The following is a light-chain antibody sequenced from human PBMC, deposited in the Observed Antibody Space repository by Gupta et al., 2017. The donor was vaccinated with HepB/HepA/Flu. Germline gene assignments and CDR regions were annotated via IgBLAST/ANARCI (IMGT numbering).Light chain of an antibody. J-gene: IGLJ1*01. Sequence: QSALPQPASVSGSPGQSITISCTGTSSDVGAYNYVSWYQQHPGKAPKLMIYDVNNRPSGVSNRFSGSKSGNTASLTISGLQAEDEADYYCSSYTSSTTLGVFGTGTKVTVL. CDR2: DVN. CDR3: SSYTSSTTLGV. CDR1: SSDVGAYNY. V-gene: IGLV2-14*01.